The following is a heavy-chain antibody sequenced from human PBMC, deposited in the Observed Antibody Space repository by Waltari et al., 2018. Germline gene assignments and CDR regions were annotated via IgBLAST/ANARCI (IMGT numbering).Heavy chain of an antibody. J-gene: IGHJ3*02. V-gene: IGHV1-69*13. CDR2: IIPIFGTA. D-gene: IGHD2-21*01. CDR1: GGTFSSYA. CDR3: ATLPAYCGGDCSLGDAFDI. Sequence: QVQLVQSGAEVKKPGSSVKVSCKASGGTFSSYAISWVRQAPGQGLEWMGGIIPIFGTANYAQKFQGRVTITADESTSTSYMELSSLRAEDTAVYYCATLPAYCGGDCSLGDAFDIWGQGTMVTVSS.